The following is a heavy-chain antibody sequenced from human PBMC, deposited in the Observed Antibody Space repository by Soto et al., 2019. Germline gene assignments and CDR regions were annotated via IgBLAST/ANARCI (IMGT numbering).Heavy chain of an antibody. CDR2: IYHSGTT. CDR1: GGSIINDNYS. J-gene: IGHJ4*02. V-gene: IGHV4-30-2*01. D-gene: IGHD2-15*01. CDR3: ARVVPATRYFES. Sequence: SETLSLTCTVSGGSIINDNYSWSWVRQPPGKGLEWIGYIYHSGTTYYNPSLNSRVTISVDGSSNQLSLKLTSVMAADTAVYYCARVVPATRYFESWGSGILVTVSS.